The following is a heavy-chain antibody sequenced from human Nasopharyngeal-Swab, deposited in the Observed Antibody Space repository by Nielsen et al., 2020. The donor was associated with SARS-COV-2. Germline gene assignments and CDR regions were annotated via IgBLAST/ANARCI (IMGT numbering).Heavy chain of an antibody. J-gene: IGHJ4*02. CDR3: ARGSLGIFGVVRSMGD. CDR1: GGSIGSYY. CDR2: IYYSGST. V-gene: IGHV4-59*08. Sequence: SETLSLTCTVSGGSIGSYYWSWIRQPPGKGLEWIGYIYYSGSTNYNPSLKSRVTISVDTSKNQFSLKLSSVTAADTAVYYCARGSLGIFGVVRSMGDWGQGTLVTVSS. D-gene: IGHD3-3*01.